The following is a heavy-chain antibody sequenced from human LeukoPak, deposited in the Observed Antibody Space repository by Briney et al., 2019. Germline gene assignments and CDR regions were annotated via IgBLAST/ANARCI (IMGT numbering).Heavy chain of an antibody. CDR3: ARDPRGNYYDSSGYYYFDY. CDR2: ISRSSSTI. D-gene: IGHD3-22*01. J-gene: IGHJ4*02. V-gene: IGHV3-48*01. CDR1: GFTFSSYE. Sequence: GGSLRLSCAASGFTFSSYEMNWVRQAPGKGLEWVSYISRSSSTIYYADSVKGRFTISRDNSKNTLYLQMNSLRAEDTAVYYCARDPRGNYYDSSGYYYFDYWGQGTLVTVSS.